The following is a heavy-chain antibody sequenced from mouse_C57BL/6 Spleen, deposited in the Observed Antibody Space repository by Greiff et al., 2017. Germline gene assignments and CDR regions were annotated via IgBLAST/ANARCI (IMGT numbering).Heavy chain of an antibody. D-gene: IGHD2-4*01. Sequence: VKVVESGPELVKPGASVKISCKASGYAFSSSWMNWVKQRPGKGLEWIGRIYPGDGDTNYNGKFKGKATLTADKSSSTAYMQLSSLTSEDSAVYFCAIGRLRGIDYWGQGTTLTVSS. CDR1: GYAFSSSW. V-gene: IGHV1-82*01. CDR3: AIGRLRGIDY. CDR2: IYPGDGDT. J-gene: IGHJ2*01.